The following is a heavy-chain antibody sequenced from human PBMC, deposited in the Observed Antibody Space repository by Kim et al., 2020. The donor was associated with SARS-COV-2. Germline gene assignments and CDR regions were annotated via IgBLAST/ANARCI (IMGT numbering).Heavy chain of an antibody. Sequence: GGSLRLSCAASGFTFSSYSMNWVRQAPGKGLEWVSSISSSSSYIYYADSVKGRFTISRDNAKNSLYLQMNSLRAEDTAVYYCARDREWDYYGSGSYSPPGLWGQGTLVTVPS. CDR3: ARDREWDYYGSGSYSPPGL. CDR2: ISSSSSYI. V-gene: IGHV3-21*01. J-gene: IGHJ4*02. D-gene: IGHD3-10*01. CDR1: GFTFSSYS.